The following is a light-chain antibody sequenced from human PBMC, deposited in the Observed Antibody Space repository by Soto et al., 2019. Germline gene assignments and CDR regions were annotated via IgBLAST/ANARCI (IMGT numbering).Light chain of an antibody. J-gene: IGKJ3*01. CDR2: AAS. CDR1: QDIRNH. Sequence: AIQMTQSPASLSASVGDRVTITCRASQDIRNHLAWYQQKPGKAPKLMIYAASTLQSGVPSRLSGSGFGTDFTLSITALQPEDFATYYCLQDHNYLTFGPGTKVDIK. V-gene: IGKV1-6*01. CDR3: LQDHNYLT.